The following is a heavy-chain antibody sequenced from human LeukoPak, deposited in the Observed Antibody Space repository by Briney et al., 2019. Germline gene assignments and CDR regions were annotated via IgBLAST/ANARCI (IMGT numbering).Heavy chain of an antibody. J-gene: IGHJ4*02. CDR1: GFTFSNYA. Sequence: GGSLRLSCAASGFTFSNYAMVWVRQAPGKGLEWVSAIRGSGGGTDYADSVKGRFTISRDNAKNSLYLQMNSLRAEDTAVYYCARERTYYYDSSGYHNDYWGQGTLVTVSS. CDR3: ARERTYYYDSSGYHNDY. D-gene: IGHD3-22*01. CDR2: IRGSGGGT. V-gene: IGHV3-23*01.